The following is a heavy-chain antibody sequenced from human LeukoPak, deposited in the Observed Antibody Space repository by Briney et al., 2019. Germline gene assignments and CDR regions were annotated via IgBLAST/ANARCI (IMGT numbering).Heavy chain of an antibody. CDR3: ARVRVGATYGGAFDI. Sequence: PGGSLRLSCAASEFTFNNYGMSWVRQAPGKVLEWVSSISSSSTYIFYADSVKGRFTISRDDAKNSLYLQMNSLRAEDTAVYSCARVRVGATYGGAFDIWGQGTMVTVSS. CDR2: ISSSSTYI. J-gene: IGHJ3*02. V-gene: IGHV3-21*01. D-gene: IGHD1-26*01. CDR1: EFTFNNYG.